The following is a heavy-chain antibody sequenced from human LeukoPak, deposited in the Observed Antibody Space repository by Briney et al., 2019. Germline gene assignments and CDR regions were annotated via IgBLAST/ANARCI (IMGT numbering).Heavy chain of an antibody. V-gene: IGHV4-34*01. CDR2: INHSGST. Sequence: SETLSLTCAVYGGSFSGHYWSWIRQPPGKGLEWIGEINHSGSTNYNPSLKSRVTISVDTSKNQFSLKLSSVTAADTAVYYCARHANYYDSSGYYYSSWFDPWGQGTLVTVSS. CDR3: ARHANYYDSSGYYYSSWFDP. CDR1: GGSFSGHY. D-gene: IGHD3-22*01. J-gene: IGHJ5*02.